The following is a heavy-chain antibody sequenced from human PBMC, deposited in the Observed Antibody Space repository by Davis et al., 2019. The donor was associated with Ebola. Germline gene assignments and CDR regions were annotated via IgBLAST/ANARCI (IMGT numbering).Heavy chain of an antibody. V-gene: IGHV4-59*12. J-gene: IGHJ4*02. D-gene: IGHD3-22*01. CDR3: ARDRHDTSAYGF. Sequence: SQTLSLTCTVSRDSSSSYHWSWIRQSPGKGLEWIGYIDDNGSTNYNPSLKSRVTISLDTSKNHFSLQLTSVTAADTAVYYCARDRHDTSAYGFWGQGTLVTVSS. CDR1: RDSSSSYH. CDR2: IDDNGST.